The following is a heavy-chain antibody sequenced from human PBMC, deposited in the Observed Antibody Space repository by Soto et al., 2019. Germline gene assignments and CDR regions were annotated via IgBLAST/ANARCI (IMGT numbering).Heavy chain of an antibody. Sequence: SGPTLVNPTQTLTLTCTFSGFSLSTSGVGVGWIRQPPGKALEWLALIYWDDDKRYSPSLKSRLTITKDTSKNQVVLTMTNLDPVDTATYYCADRRPPAARLEWSDCGMDVWGQGTTVTVSS. CDR1: GFSLSTSGVG. CDR3: ADRRPPAARLEWSDCGMDV. J-gene: IGHJ6*02. V-gene: IGHV2-5*02. CDR2: IYWDDDK. D-gene: IGHD3-3*01.